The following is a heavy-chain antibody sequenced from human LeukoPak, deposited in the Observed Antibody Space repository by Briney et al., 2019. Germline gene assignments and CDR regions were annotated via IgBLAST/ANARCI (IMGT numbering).Heavy chain of an antibody. D-gene: IGHD5-24*01. CDR2: INSDGSST. V-gene: IGHV3-74*01. CDR1: GFTFSSYW. Sequence: PGGSLRLSCAASGFTFSSYWMHWVRQAPGKGLVWVSRINSDGSSTSYADSVKGRFTISRDNAKNTLYLQMNSLRAEDTAVYYCAREDGYNSNKYYFDYWGQGTLVTVSS. CDR3: AREDGYNSNKYYFDY. J-gene: IGHJ4*02.